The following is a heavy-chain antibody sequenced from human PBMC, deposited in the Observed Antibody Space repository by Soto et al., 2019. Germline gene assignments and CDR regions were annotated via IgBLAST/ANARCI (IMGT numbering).Heavy chain of an antibody. V-gene: IGHV1-8*01. Sequence: QVQLVQSGAEVKKPGASVKVSCKSSGYTFTSYDINWVRQATGQGLEWLVWMNPNSGNTGYAQKFQGRVTMTRNTSISTAYMELSSLRSEDTAVYYCARGRDTMFRGVNWFDPWGQGTLVTVSS. CDR2: MNPNSGNT. CDR3: ARGRDTMFRGVNWFDP. CDR1: GYTFTSYD. J-gene: IGHJ5*02. D-gene: IGHD3-10*01.